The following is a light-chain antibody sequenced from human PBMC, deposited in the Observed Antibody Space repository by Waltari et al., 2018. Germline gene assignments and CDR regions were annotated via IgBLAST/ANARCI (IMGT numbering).Light chain of an antibody. V-gene: IGKV1-5*03. J-gene: IGKJ1*01. CDR1: QDIGTW. CDR2: KAS. Sequence: DLQLTPSPSTLSASVRDRVTITCRASQDIGTWLAWYQQKPGKAPKLLLYKASRLQSGVPSRFSGRGSGTEFTLTISSLQPEDFATFYCQQFDTYPWTFGQGTKVDIK. CDR3: QQFDTYPWT.